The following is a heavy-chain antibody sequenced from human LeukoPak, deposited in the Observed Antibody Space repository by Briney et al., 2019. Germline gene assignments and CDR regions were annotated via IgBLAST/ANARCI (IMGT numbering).Heavy chain of an antibody. CDR1: GGSISSSNW. CDR2: IYHSGST. D-gene: IGHD2-2*01. V-gene: IGHV4-4*02. Sequence: SETLSLTCAVSGGSISSSNWWSWVRQPPGKGLEWIGEIYHSGSTNYNPSLKSRVTISVDKSKNQFSLKLSSVTAADTAVYYCARVDCSSTSCEKQLDYWGQGTLVTVSS. J-gene: IGHJ4*02. CDR3: ARVDCSSTSCEKQLDY.